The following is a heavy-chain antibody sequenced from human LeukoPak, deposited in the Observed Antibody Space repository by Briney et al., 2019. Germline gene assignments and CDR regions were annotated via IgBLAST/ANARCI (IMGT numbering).Heavy chain of an antibody. CDR1: GGSISSSSYY. Sequence: PSETLSLTCTVSGGSISSSSYYWGWIRQPPGKGLEWIGSIYYSGSTYYNPSLKSRVTISVDTSKNQFSLKLSSVTAADTAVYYCARLSDSGSYYDYWGQGTLVTVSS. V-gene: IGHV4-39*01. J-gene: IGHJ4*02. CDR3: ARLSDSGSYYDY. CDR2: IYYSGST. D-gene: IGHD3-10*01.